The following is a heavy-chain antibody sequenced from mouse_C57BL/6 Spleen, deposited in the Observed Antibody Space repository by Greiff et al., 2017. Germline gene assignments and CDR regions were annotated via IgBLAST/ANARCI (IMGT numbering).Heavy chain of an antibody. CDR3: ARKGYGSSYVYYAMDY. Sequence: QVQLQQSGPGLVQPSQSLSITCTVSGFSLTSYGVHWVRQSPGKGLEWLGVIWRGGSTDYNAAFISRLNISKDNSTSQVFFKMNSLQADDTAIYDCARKGYGSSYVYYAMDYWGQGTSVTVSS. J-gene: IGHJ4*01. V-gene: IGHV2-2*01. CDR2: IWRGGST. CDR1: GFSLTSYG. D-gene: IGHD1-1*01.